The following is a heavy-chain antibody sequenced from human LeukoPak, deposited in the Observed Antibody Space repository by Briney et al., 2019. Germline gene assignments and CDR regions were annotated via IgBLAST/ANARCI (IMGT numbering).Heavy chain of an antibody. D-gene: IGHD3-10*01. Sequence: GGSLRLSCAASGFTFRNYNMNWVRQAPGKGLEWVSSINSSSGYIYYADSVKGRFTISRNNAKNSLYLQMNSLRAEDTAVYYCARDATMVPLYYYYYMDVWGKGTTVTVSS. CDR2: INSSSGYI. CDR1: GFTFRNYN. CDR3: ARDATMVPLYYYYYMDV. V-gene: IGHV3-21*01. J-gene: IGHJ6*03.